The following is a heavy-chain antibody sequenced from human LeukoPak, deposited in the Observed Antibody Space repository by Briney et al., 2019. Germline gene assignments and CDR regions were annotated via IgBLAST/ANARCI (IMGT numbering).Heavy chain of an antibody. Sequence: GASVKVSCKASGYTFTSYYMHWVRQAPGQGLEWMGIINPSGGSTSYAQKFQGRVTITADESTSTAYMELSSLRSEDTAVYYCAMGLGYCSGGSCYYNWFDPWGQGTLVTVSS. CDR1: GYTFTSYY. V-gene: IGHV1-46*01. J-gene: IGHJ5*02. CDR2: INPSGGST. D-gene: IGHD2-15*01. CDR3: AMGLGYCSGGSCYYNWFDP.